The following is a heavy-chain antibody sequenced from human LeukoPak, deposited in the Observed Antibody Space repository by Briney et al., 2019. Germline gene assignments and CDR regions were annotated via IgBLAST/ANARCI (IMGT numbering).Heavy chain of an antibody. CDR1: GGSFSGYY. D-gene: IGHD3-22*01. V-gene: IGHV4-34*01. CDR3: ARGSTRYYYDSSGTEAN. CDR2: INHNGST. Sequence: PSETLSLTCAVYGGSFSGYYWSWIRQPPGKGLEWIGEINHNGSTNYNPSLKSRVTISVDTPKNQFSLKLSSVTAADTAVYYCARGSTRYYYDSSGTEANWGQGTLVTVSS. J-gene: IGHJ4*02.